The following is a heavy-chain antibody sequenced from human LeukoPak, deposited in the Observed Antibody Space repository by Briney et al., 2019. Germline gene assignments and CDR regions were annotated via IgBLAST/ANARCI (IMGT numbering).Heavy chain of an antibody. Sequence: GASVKVSCKASGYTFSSYGISWVRQAPGQGLERMGWISAYNGNTNYRQKLQGRVTMTTDTSTSTAYMDLRSLRSDDTAFYYCARDSPDGSGTYYNDSPDYWGQGTLVTVSS. V-gene: IGHV1-18*01. CDR2: ISAYNGNT. J-gene: IGHJ4*02. D-gene: IGHD3-10*01. CDR1: GYTFSSYG. CDR3: ARDSPDGSGTYYNDSPDY.